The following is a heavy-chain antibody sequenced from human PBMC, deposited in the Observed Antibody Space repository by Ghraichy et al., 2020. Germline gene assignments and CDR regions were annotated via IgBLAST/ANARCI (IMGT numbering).Heavy chain of an antibody. Sequence: LSLTCAASGFTFSSYAMSWVRQAPGKGLEWVSAISGSGGSTYYADSVKGRFTIFRDNSKNTLYLQMNSLRAEDTAVYYCAKAGYSSGWRGDYNWFDPWGQGTLVTVSS. D-gene: IGHD6-19*01. V-gene: IGHV3-23*01. CDR2: ISGSGGST. CDR3: AKAGYSSGWRGDYNWFDP. J-gene: IGHJ5*02. CDR1: GFTFSSYA.